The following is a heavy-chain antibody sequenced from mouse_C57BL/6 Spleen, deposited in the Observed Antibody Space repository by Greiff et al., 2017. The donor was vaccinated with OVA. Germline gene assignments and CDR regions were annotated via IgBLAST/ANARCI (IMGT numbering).Heavy chain of an antibody. CDR2: INPSSGYT. V-gene: IGHV1-4*01. CDR3: ARGYDYDSPFAY. D-gene: IGHD2-4*01. CDR1: GYTFTSYT. J-gene: IGHJ3*01. Sequence: QVQLQQSGAELARPGASVKMSCKASGYTFTSYTMHWVKQRPGQGLEWIGYINPSSGYTKYNQKFKDKATLTADKSSSTAYMQLSSLTSEDSAVYYCARGYDYDSPFAYWGQGTLVTVSA.